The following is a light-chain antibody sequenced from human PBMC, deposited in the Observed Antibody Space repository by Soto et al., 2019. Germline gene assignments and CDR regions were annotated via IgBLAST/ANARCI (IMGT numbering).Light chain of an antibody. V-gene: IGLV1-44*01. CDR3: AAWDGSLNADV. CDR2: TDN. CDR1: SSNIGSNA. J-gene: IGLJ1*01. Sequence: QAVVTQPPSASGTTGQKVTISCSGSSSNIGSNAVNWYQQFPGTDPKLLIYTDNQRPYGVPDRFSGSKSGTSASLAISGLQSEDEADYFCAAWDGSLNADVCRTGTKVTVL.